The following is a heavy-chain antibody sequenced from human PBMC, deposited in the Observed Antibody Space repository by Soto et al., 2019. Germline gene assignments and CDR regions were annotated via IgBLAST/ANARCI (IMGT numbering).Heavy chain of an antibody. J-gene: IGHJ6*02. CDR1: GYTVTSYA. CDR3: AREAVDYGVFYYYYGMDV. D-gene: IGHD2-8*01. Sequence: QVQLVQSGTEVKKRGASVKVSCKASGYTVTSYARQWVRQAPEQRLEWMGWINAGNGNTKYSQKFQGRVTITRDTSASTAYMELSSLRSEDTAVYYCAREAVDYGVFYYYYGMDVWGQGTTVTVSS. CDR2: INAGNGNT. V-gene: IGHV1-3*01.